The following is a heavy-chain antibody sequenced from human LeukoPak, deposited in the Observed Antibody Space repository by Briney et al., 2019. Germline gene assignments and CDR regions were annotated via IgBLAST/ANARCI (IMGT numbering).Heavy chain of an antibody. V-gene: IGHV4-59*01. D-gene: IGHD6-19*01. CDR3: ARLAVAGRYYFDY. CDR1: GGSISSYY. J-gene: IGHJ4*02. Sequence: SVTLSLTCTVSGGSISSYYWSWIRQPPGKGLEWIGYIYYSGSTNYNPSLKSRVTISVDTSKNQFSLKLSSVTAADTAVYYCARLAVAGRYYFDYWGQGTLVTVSS. CDR2: IYYSGST.